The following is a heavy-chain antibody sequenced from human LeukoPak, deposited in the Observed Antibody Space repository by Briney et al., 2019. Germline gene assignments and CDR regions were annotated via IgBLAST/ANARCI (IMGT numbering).Heavy chain of an antibody. Sequence: SETLSLTCIVSGGSISRSTYYWGWIRQPPGKGLEWIGSIYYSGSTQYNPSLRSRVTIAVDRSKNQFSLKLSSVTAADTAVYYCASLNTVNRYFQHWGQGTLVTVSS. D-gene: IGHD4-17*01. CDR1: GGSISRSTYY. CDR2: IYYSGST. J-gene: IGHJ1*01. CDR3: ASLNTVNRYFQH. V-gene: IGHV4-39*07.